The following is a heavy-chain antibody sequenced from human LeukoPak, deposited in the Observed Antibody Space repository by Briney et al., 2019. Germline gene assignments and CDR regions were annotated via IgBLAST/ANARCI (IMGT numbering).Heavy chain of an antibody. Sequence: PSETLSLTCTVSGGSISSYYWSWIRQPAGKGLEWIGRIYTSGSTNYNPSLTSRVTMSVDTSKNQFSLKLSSVTAADTAVYYCARATCSSTSCYPLPNNWFDPWGQGTLVTVSS. CDR3: ARATCSSTSCYPLPNNWFDP. J-gene: IGHJ5*02. V-gene: IGHV4-4*07. D-gene: IGHD2-2*01. CDR1: GGSISSYY. CDR2: IYTSGST.